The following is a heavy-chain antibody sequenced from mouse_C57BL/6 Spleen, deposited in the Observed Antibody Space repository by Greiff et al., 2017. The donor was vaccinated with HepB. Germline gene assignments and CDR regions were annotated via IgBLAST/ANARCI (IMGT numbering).Heavy chain of an antibody. CDR3: ARSADGYYLYYFDY. V-gene: IGHV1-82*01. J-gene: IGHJ2*01. CDR2: IYPGDGDT. CDR1: GYAFSSSW. Sequence: VQLQQSGPELVKPGASVKISCKASGYAFSSSWMNWVKQRPGKGLEWIGRIYPGDGDTNYNGKFKGKATLTADKSSSTAYMQLSSLTSEDSAVYFCARSADGYYLYYFDYWGQGTTLTVSS. D-gene: IGHD2-3*01.